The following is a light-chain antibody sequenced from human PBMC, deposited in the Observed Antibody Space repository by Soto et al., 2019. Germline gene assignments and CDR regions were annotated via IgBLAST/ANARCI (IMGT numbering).Light chain of an antibody. V-gene: IGKV3-20*01. CDR2: GAS. CDR1: QSVGGSY. J-gene: IGKJ1*01. Sequence: EIVLTQSPGTLSLSPGERATLSCRASQSVGGSYLAWYQQKPGQAPRLLIYGASIRATGISDRFSGSWSGTDLPFTISSLQSEDSAIDYCRKYFRWPPWTFGQGTKVDIK. CDR3: RKYFRWPPWT.